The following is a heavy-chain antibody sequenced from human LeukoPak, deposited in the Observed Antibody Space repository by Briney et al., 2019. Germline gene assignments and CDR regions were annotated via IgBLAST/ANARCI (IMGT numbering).Heavy chain of an antibody. CDR2: IYYSGST. Sequence: SETLSLTCTVSGGSISSYYWSWLRQPPGKGLEWIGYIYYSGSTNYNPSLKSLVTISVDTSKNQFSLKLSSVTAADTAVYYCARGDYSNYGVYYYYYMDVWGKGTTVTVSS. D-gene: IGHD4-11*01. CDR3: ARGDYSNYGVYYYYYMDV. V-gene: IGHV4-59*01. J-gene: IGHJ6*03. CDR1: GGSISSYY.